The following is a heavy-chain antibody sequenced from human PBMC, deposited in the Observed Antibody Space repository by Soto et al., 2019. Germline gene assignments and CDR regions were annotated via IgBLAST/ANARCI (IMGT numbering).Heavy chain of an antibody. CDR3: ARDGGYSYGPFDY. CDR1: GFTFSSYS. D-gene: IGHD5-18*01. Sequence: EVQLVESGGGLVQPGGSLRLSCAASGFTFSSYSMNWVRQAPGKGLEWVSYISSSSSTIYYADSVKGRFTISRDNAKNSMDLQMNRLRAEDTAVYYCARDGGYSYGPFDYWGQGTLVTVSS. V-gene: IGHV3-48*01. CDR2: ISSSSSTI. J-gene: IGHJ4*02.